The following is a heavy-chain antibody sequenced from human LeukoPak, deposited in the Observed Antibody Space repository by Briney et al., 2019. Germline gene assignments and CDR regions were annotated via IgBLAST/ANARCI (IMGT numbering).Heavy chain of an antibody. V-gene: IGHV4-39*01. CDR2: VSYSGNT. CDR3: ARHAGTYYDFWSGYFNYFDP. Sequence: TSETLSLTCTVPGASINSTNYYWAWIRLPPGMGLEWIGTVSYSGNTYYNPSLKSRVAISADTSKKQISLNLISVTAADAAVYYCARHAGTYYDFWSGYFNYFDPWGQGTLVTVSS. J-gene: IGHJ5*02. D-gene: IGHD3-3*01. CDR1: GASINSTNYY.